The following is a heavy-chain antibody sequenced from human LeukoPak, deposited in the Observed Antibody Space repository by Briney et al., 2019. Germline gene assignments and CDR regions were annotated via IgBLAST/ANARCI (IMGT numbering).Heavy chain of an antibody. V-gene: IGHV3-30*02. CDR1: GFTFSSYG. Sequence: GGSLTLSCAASGFTFSSYGMHWVRQAPGKGLEWVAFIRYDGSNKYYADSVKGRFTISRDNSNNTLYLQMNSLRAEDTAVYYCAKGSQYSSSWNTPNFDYWGQGTLVTVS. J-gene: IGHJ4*02. CDR2: IRYDGSNK. D-gene: IGHD6-13*01. CDR3: AKGSQYSSSWNTPNFDY.